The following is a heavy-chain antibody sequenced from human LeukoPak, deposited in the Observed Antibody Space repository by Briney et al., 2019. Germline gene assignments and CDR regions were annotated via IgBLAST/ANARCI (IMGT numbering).Heavy chain of an antibody. Sequence: GGSLRLSCAASGFTFNSYAMHWVRQAPGKGLEWVAVISNDGSNKYYADSVEGRFTISRDNSKNTLYLQMSSLRVEETAVYYCAKEFNRGLPDYWGQGTLVTVPS. J-gene: IGHJ4*02. CDR1: GFTFNSYA. D-gene: IGHD2-21*01. V-gene: IGHV3-30-3*01. CDR3: AKEFNRGLPDY. CDR2: ISNDGSNK.